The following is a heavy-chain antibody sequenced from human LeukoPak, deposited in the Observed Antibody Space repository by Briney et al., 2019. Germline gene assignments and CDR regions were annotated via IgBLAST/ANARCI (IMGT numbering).Heavy chain of an antibody. CDR2: IYYSGST. V-gene: IGHV4-59*08. CDR1: GGSISSYY. CDR3: ARTRYYYNSRSYGAPYYFDY. D-gene: IGHD3-10*01. Sequence: PSETLSLTCTVSGGSISSYYWSWIRQPPGKGLEWIGYIYYSGSTNYNPSLKSRVTISVDTSRNQFSLKLSSVTAADTAVYYCARTRYYYNSRSYGAPYYFDYWGQGTLVTVSS. J-gene: IGHJ4*02.